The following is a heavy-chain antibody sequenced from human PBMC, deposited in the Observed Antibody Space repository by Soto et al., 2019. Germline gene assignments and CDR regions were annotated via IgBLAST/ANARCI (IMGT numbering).Heavy chain of an antibody. CDR3: AKDQGAAPRGRSHAFDI. CDR1: GFTFSSYA. CDR2: ISGSGGST. D-gene: IGHD1-26*01. J-gene: IGHJ3*02. V-gene: IGHV3-23*01. Sequence: LRLSCAASGFTFSSYAMSWVRQAPGKGLEWVSAISGSGGSTYYADSVKGRFTISRDNSKNTLYLQMNSLRAEDTAVYYCAKDQGAAPRGRSHAFDIWGQGTMVTVSS.